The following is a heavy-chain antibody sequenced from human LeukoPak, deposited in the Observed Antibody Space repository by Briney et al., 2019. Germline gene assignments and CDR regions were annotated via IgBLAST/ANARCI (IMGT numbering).Heavy chain of an antibody. V-gene: IGHV3-64D*09. J-gene: IGHJ4*02. CDR1: GFTFSSYA. Sequence: GSLRLSCTASGFTFSSYAMYWVRQAPGKGLEYVSGININGDSTFYADSVKGRFTISRDNSKNTLYLQMSSLRAEDTALYYCVKTSGSPKGYFDYWGQGTLVTVST. D-gene: IGHD1-26*01. CDR3: VKTSGSPKGYFDY. CDR2: ININGDST.